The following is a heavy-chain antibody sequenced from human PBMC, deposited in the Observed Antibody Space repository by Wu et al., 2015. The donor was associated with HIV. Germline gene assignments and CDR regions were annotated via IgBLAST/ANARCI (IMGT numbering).Heavy chain of an antibody. D-gene: IGHD4-11*01. CDR3: ARDATPITTEFDY. J-gene: IGHJ4*02. CDR2: INPSGGAT. V-gene: IGHV1-2*02. CDR1: GYKFIGYY. Sequence: QVQLVQSGAEVKKPGASVKVSCKASGYKFIGYYMHWVRQAPGQGLEWMAWINPSGGATIYAEAFEGRVTVTTDTSMKTVYMELESLTSGDTAMYFCARDATPITTEFDYWGQGTLITVSS.